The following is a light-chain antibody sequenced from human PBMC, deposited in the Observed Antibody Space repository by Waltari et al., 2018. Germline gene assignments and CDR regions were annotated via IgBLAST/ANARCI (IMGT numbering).Light chain of an antibody. Sequence: SSELTQPPPVSVSPGETVSITCSVDTLGDKNLCWYQQKPVQSPTLVIYQNNMRPSGIPERFSVYNAGNTATLTISGTQPMDGADYYCQAWDSSPHVVFGGGTKLTVL. CDR2: QNN. V-gene: IGLV3-1*01. CDR3: QAWDSSPHVV. J-gene: IGLJ2*01. CDR1: TLGDKN.